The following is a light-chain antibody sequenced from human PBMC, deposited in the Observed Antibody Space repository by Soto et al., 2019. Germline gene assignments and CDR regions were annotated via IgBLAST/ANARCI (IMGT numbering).Light chain of an antibody. CDR1: QTISSW. V-gene: IGKV1-27*01. CDR2: AAS. J-gene: IGKJ4*01. CDR3: QKYDHAPLT. Sequence: DIQMTQYPSTLSGSVGDRVTITCRASQTISSWLAWYQQKPGKAPKLLIYAASTLQSRVPSRFSGSGSGPDFTLTIRSLQPEDVATYYCQKYDHAPLTFGGGTKVDIK.